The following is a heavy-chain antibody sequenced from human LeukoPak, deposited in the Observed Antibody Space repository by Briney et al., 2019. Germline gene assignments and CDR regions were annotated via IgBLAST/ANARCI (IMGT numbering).Heavy chain of an antibody. CDR1: GFSFNNYW. V-gene: IGHV3-7*01. CDR2: MKQDGSEE. J-gene: IGHJ5*02. Sequence: PGGSLRLSCAASGFSFNNYWMAWVRQTAGKGLEWVASMKQDGSEEYYADSVKGRFTISRDNTKNSLYLQMSSLRAEDTAVYYCARAMTWGQGTLVSVSS. CDR3: ARAMT.